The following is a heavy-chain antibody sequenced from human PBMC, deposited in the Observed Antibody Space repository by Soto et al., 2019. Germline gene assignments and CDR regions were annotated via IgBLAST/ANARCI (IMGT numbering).Heavy chain of an antibody. CDR1: GGSISSSDYY. Sequence: PSETLSLTCTVSGGSISSSDYYWSWIRQHPAKGLEWIGHISYSGSTYFIPSLRSRLSMSVDTSKNQFSLNLTSVTVADTALYSCARLKGGWHQTFDPWGQGTLVTVSS. J-gene: IGHJ5*02. CDR3: ARLKGGWHQTFDP. D-gene: IGHD6-19*01. CDR2: ISYSGST. V-gene: IGHV4-31*03.